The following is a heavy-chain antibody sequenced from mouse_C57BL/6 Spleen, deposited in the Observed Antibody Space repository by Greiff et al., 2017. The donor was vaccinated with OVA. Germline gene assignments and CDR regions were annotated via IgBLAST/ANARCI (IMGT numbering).Heavy chain of an antibody. CDR2: IDPETGGT. CDR3: TSLRYYGLFAY. CDR1: GYTFTDYE. D-gene: IGHD1-1*01. J-gene: IGHJ3*01. V-gene: IGHV1-15*01. Sequence: VKLQESGAELVRPGASVTLSCKASGYTFTDYEMHWVKQTPVHGLEWIGAIDPETGGTAYNQKFKGKAILTADKSSSTAYMELRSLTSEDSAVDYCTSLRYYGLFAYWGQGTLVTVSA.